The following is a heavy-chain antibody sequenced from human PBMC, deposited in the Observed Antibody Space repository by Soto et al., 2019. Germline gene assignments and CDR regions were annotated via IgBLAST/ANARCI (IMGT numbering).Heavy chain of an antibody. CDR2: IAYDGGNK. J-gene: IGHJ3*01. Sequence: TGGSLRLSCAASASTFSTYTMHWVRQAPGQGLEWVAVIAYDGGNKYYADSVQGRFVTSRDNSKNTLHLQMNSLRAEDTAVYYCAKEIGLYCSAGSCFPYAFDVWGPVTVVIVSS. CDR1: ASTFSTYT. D-gene: IGHD2-15*01. CDR3: AKEIGLYCSAGSCFPYAFDV. V-gene: IGHV3-30-3*02.